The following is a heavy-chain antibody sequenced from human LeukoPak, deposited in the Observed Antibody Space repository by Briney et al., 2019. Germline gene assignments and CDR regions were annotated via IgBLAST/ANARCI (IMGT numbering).Heavy chain of an antibody. CDR3: ARDMGIAAAGPPSYGMDV. J-gene: IGHJ6*02. CDR2: INPSGGST. V-gene: IGHV1-46*01. Sequence: ASVKVSCKASGYTFTSYCMHWVRQAPGQGLEWMGIINPSGGSTSYAQKFQGRVTITRDTSASTAYMELSSLRSEDTAVYYCARDMGIAAAGPPSYGMDVWGQGTTVTVSS. D-gene: IGHD6-13*01. CDR1: GYTFTSYC.